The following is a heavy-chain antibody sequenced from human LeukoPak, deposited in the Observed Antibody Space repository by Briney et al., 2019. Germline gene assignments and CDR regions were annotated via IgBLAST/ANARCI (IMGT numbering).Heavy chain of an antibody. V-gene: IGHV3-53*01. Sequence: GGSLRLSCAASGFTFNTYTMNWVRQAPGKGLEWVSLIYSRGGTSYADSVKGRFTISRDSSKNTLFLQMNSLRVEDTAVYYCARDPPGIAASGTYYWGQGTLVTVSS. D-gene: IGHD6-13*01. CDR1: GFTFNTYT. CDR3: ARDPPGIAASGTYY. J-gene: IGHJ4*02. CDR2: IYSRGGT.